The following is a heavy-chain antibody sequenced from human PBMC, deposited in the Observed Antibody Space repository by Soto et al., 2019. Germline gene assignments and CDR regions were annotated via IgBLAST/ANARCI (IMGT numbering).Heavy chain of an antibody. CDR3: ARDHGGSTWFVGVYYFFGMDV. CDR2: ISSSGDAT. V-gene: IGHV3-48*02. D-gene: IGHD6-13*01. J-gene: IGHJ6*02. CDR1: GFIFSDYT. Sequence: EVQLVESGGDLVQPGGSLRLSCAASGFIFSDYTMTWVRQAPGRGLEFVSHISSSGDATFYAESVKGRFTVSRDNAKNSLYLQMNSLRDDDTAVYFCARDHGGSTWFVGVYYFFGMDVWGQGTAVTVSS.